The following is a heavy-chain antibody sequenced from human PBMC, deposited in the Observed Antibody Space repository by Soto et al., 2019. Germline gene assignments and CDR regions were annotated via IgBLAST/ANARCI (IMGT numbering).Heavy chain of an antibody. CDR2: INHSGST. CDR3: ARVRWDQPWVFDY. V-gene: IGHV4-34*01. Sequence: QVQLQQWGAGVLKPSETLSLTCAVYGGSFSAYYWSWIRQPPGKELEWIGEINHSGSTNYNPSLKSRVTISVDTSKNQFSLKLTSVTAADTAVYYCARVRWDQPWVFDYWGQGTLVTVSS. CDR1: GGSFSAYY. J-gene: IGHJ4*02. D-gene: IGHD1-26*01.